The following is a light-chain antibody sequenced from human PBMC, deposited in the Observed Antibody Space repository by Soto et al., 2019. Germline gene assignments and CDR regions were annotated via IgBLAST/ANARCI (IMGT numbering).Light chain of an antibody. V-gene: IGLV1-51*01. CDR3: GTWDSSLSAVV. Sequence: QPVLTQPPSVSAAPGQKVTISCSGSSSNIGNNYVSWYQQLPKTAPKLLIHDNNKRPSGIPDRFSGSKSGTSATLGITGLQTGDEADYYCGTWDSSLSAVVFGGGTKVTVL. CDR1: SSNIGNNY. CDR2: DNN. J-gene: IGLJ3*02.